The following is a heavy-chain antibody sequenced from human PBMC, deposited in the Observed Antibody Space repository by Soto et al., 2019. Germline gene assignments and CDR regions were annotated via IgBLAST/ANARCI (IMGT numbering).Heavy chain of an antibody. D-gene: IGHD6-19*01. Sequence: SETLSLTCTVSGGSISSYYWSWIRQPPGKGLEWIGYIYYSGSTNYNPSLKSRVTISVDTSKNQFSLKLSSVTAADTAVYYCARDSSGWYFDYWGQGTLVTVSS. J-gene: IGHJ4*02. CDR2: IYYSGST. CDR3: ARDSSGWYFDY. V-gene: IGHV4-59*01. CDR1: GGSISSYY.